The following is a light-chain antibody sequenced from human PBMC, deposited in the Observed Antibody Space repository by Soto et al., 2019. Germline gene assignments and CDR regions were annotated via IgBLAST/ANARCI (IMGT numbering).Light chain of an antibody. CDR1: SSNIGSNT. CDR2: SNN. J-gene: IGLJ2*01. Sequence: QSALTQPPSASGTPGQRVTISCSGSSSNIGSNTVNWYQQLPGTAPKLLIYSNNQRPSGVPDRFSGSKSGTSASLAISGLQSEDEADYYWAAWNDSLNGVVFGGGTKVTVL. CDR3: AAWNDSLNGVV. V-gene: IGLV1-44*01.